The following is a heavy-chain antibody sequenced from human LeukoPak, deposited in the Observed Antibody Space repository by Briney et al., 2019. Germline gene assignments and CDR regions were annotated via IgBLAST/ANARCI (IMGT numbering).Heavy chain of an antibody. CDR2: INHSGST. CDR1: GFTFSSYS. J-gene: IGHJ5*02. Sequence: GSLRLSCAASGFTFSSYSMNWVRQPPGKGLEWIGEINHSGSTNYNPSLKSRVTISVDTSKNQFSLKLSSVTAADTAVYYCARRRITFGGVIVSDWFDPWGQGTLVTVSS. D-gene: IGHD3-16*02. CDR3: ARRRITFGGVIVSDWFDP. V-gene: IGHV4-34*01.